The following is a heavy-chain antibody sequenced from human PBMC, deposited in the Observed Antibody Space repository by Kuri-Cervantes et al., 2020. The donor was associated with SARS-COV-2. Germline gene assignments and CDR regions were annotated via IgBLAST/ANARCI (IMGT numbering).Heavy chain of an antibody. J-gene: IGHJ4*02. V-gene: IGHV4-4*07. CDR2: VYTSGIT. CDR1: GASISSYY. Sequence: SETLSLTCAVSGASISSYYWNWIRQPAGKGLEWIGRVYTSGITNYNPSLKSRVTMSVDTSKNQFSLKLSSLTAADTAVYYCARETYEPLGTIFGVPGVPYFDYWGQGTLVTVSS. D-gene: IGHD3-3*01. CDR3: ARETYEPLGTIFGVPGVPYFDY.